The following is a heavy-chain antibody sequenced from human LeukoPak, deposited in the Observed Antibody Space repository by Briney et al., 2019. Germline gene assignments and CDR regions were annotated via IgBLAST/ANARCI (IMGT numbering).Heavy chain of an antibody. CDR1: GGSFSGYH. D-gene: IGHD5-12*01. V-gene: IGHV4-34*01. CDR3: ARRNYGYDFPY. CDR2: INHSGST. Sequence: SETLSLTCAVYGGSFSGYHWSWIRQPPGKGLEWIGEINHSGSTNYNPSLKSRVTMSIDTSKNQVSLQLSSVTAADTAVYYCARRNYGYDFPYWGQGTLVTVSS. J-gene: IGHJ4*02.